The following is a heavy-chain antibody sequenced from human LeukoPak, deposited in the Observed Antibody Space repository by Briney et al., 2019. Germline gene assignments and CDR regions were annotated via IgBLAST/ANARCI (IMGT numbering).Heavy chain of an antibody. J-gene: IGHJ3*02. CDR2: IYYSGST. V-gene: IGHV4-39*01. CDR1: GGSISSSSYY. CDR3: ARRGSYHPDAFDI. D-gene: IGHD1-26*01. Sequence: KSSETLSLTCTVSGGSISSSSYYWGWIRQPPGKGLEWIGSIYYSGSTYYNPSLKSRVTISVDRSKNQFSLKLSSVTAADTAVYYCARRGSYHPDAFDIWGQGTMVTVSS.